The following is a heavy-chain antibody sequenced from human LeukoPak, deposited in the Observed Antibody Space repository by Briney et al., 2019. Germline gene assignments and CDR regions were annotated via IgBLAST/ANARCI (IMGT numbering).Heavy chain of an antibody. CDR2: IYSGGST. J-gene: IGHJ4*02. D-gene: IGHD3-16*01. V-gene: IGHV3-53*01. CDR1: GFTVSRNY. CDR3: AKIPQVATYTVPNFDF. Sequence: PGRSLRLSCAASGFTVSRNYMSWVRQAPGKGLEWVSVIYSGGSTYYADSVKGRFTISRDNSKNTLYLQMNSLRAEDTAVYYCAKIPQVATYTVPNFDFWGQGTLVTVSS.